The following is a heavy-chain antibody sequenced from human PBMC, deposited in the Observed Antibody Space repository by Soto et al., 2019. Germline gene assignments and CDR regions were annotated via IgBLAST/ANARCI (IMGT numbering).Heavy chain of an antibody. CDR1: GGSIISASYS. CDR3: AREDAARIERWFDA. Sequence: QVQLQESGPRLVKPSQTLSLSSAVSGGSIISASYSWNWIRQSPGRGLEWIGHIYSSGSTYYNPSLKSRVSISVDTSNNQFSLKQTSVTAADTAVYFCAREDAARIERWFDAWGQGILVTVSS. D-gene: IGHD6-6*01. CDR2: IYSSGST. J-gene: IGHJ5*02. V-gene: IGHV4-31*11.